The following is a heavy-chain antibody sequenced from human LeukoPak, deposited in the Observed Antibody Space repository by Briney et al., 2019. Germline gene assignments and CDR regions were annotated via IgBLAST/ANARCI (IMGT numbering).Heavy chain of an antibody. CDR3: AARGTTGDAFDI. Sequence: ASVKVSCKASGYAITSYYMHWVRQAPGQGLEWMGTVHPNGDNRTYAQKFQGRVTITTDESTSTAYMELSSLRSEDTAVYYCAARGTTGDAFDIWGQGTMVTASS. CDR2: VHPNGDNR. J-gene: IGHJ3*02. V-gene: IGHV1-46*01. CDR1: GYAITSYY. D-gene: IGHD4-11*01.